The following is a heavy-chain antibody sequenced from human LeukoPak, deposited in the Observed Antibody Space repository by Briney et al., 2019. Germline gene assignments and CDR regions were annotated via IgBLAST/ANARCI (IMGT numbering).Heavy chain of an antibody. J-gene: IGHJ4*02. CDR1: GFTFDDYA. CDR2: ISWNSGSI. Sequence: GGSLRLSCAASGFTFDDYAMLWVRQAPGKGLEWVSGISWNSGSIGYADSVKGRFTISRDNAKNSLYLQMNSLRAEDTALYYCAKDKGSSSWYYFDYWGQGTLVTVSS. D-gene: IGHD6-13*01. CDR3: AKDKGSSSWYYFDY. V-gene: IGHV3-9*01.